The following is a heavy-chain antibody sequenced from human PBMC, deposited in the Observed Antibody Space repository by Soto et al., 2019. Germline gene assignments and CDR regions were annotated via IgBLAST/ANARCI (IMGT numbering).Heavy chain of an antibody. CDR1: GFTFSTYP. CDR2: ISDSGANT. J-gene: IGHJ6*02. V-gene: IGHV3-23*01. D-gene: IGHD4-17*01. CDR3: AKILSMVTSYYYGMDV. Sequence: PVGSLRLSCAASGFTFSTYPMIWVRQAPGKGLECVGSISDSGANTYYADSVRGRFTISRDNSKNTLYLQMNSLRDDDTAVYYCAKILSMVTSYYYGMDVWGHGTTVTVSS.